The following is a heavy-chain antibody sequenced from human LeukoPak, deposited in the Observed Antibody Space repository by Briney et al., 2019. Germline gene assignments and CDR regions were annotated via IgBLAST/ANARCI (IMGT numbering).Heavy chain of an antibody. CDR1: GFTFSSDG. CDR2: ISSSGSTI. CDR3: SKSGAAAGIYYYYMDV. Sequence: GGSLRLSCAASGFTFSSDGMHWVRQAPGKGLEWVSYISSSGSTIYYTASVKGRFTISRDKAKNSLYLQMNSLRAEDTALSYCSKSGAAAGIYYYYMDVWGKGTTVTISS. D-gene: IGHD6-13*01. V-gene: IGHV3-48*01. J-gene: IGHJ6*03.